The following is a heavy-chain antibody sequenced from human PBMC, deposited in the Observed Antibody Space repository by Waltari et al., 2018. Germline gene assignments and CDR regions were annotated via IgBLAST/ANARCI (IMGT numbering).Heavy chain of an antibody. J-gene: IGHJ4*02. CDR3: ARGGWFGEPHSSSFDY. V-gene: IGHV3-11*01. CDR1: GFTFSDYY. D-gene: IGHD3-10*01. CDR2: ISGSRETI. Sequence: QVQLVESGGGLVKPGGSLRLSCAASGFTFSDYYMSWIRQAPGKGLEWVSYISGSRETIYYAESLKGRFTISRDNAKNSLYLQMNSLSIEDAAVYYCARGGWFGEPHSSSFDYWGQGTLVTVSS.